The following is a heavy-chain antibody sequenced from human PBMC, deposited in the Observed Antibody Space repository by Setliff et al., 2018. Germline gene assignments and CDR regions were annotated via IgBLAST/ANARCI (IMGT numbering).Heavy chain of an antibody. CDR1: GGSISSYY. CDR2: IYIGGSA. CDR3: AREQWLDPPGYYYMDV. V-gene: IGHV4-4*07. Sequence: SETLSLTCTVSGGSISSYYWSWIRQPAGKRLEWIGHIYIGGSANYNPSLKSRVTMSIDTSKNQFSPKLNSVTAADMAVYYCAREQWLDPPGYYYMDVWAKGTTVTVSS. J-gene: IGHJ6*03. D-gene: IGHD6-19*01.